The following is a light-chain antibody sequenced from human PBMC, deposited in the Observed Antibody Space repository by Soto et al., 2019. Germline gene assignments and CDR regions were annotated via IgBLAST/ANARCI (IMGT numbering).Light chain of an antibody. V-gene: IGLV3-21*04. CDR3: QVWDSSSDHPEV. Sequence: VLTQPPSVSVAPGKTARITCGGNNIGSKSVQWYQQKPGQAPVLVIYYDSDRPSGIPERFSGSNSGNTATLTISRVEAGDEADYYCQVWDSSSDHPEVFGGGTKVTVL. CDR1: NIGSKS. CDR2: YDS. J-gene: IGLJ2*01.